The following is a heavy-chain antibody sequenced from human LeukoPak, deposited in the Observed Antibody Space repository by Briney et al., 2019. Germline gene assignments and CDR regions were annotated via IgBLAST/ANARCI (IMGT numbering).Heavy chain of an antibody. CDR2: ISYDGSNK. CDR3: AGEAYYYDSSGSLGY. J-gene: IGHJ4*02. V-gene: IGHV3-30-3*01. CDR1: GFTFSSYA. Sequence: GGSLRLSCAASGFTFSSYAMHWVRQAPGKGLEWVAVISYDGSNKYYADSVKGRFTISRDNSKNTLYLQMNSLRAEDTAVYYCAGEAYYYDSSGSLGYWGQGTLVTVSS. D-gene: IGHD3-22*01.